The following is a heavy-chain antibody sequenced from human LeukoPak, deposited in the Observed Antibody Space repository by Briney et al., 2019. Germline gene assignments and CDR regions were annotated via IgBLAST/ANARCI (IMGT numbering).Heavy chain of an antibody. Sequence: PGGSLRLSCAASGFTFSSYSMNWVRQAPGKGLEWVSSISSSSSYIYYADSVKGRFTISRDNAKNSLYLQMNSLRAEDTAVYYCARVKDLTMVRGVKVYAFDIWGQGTMVTVSS. D-gene: IGHD3-10*01. J-gene: IGHJ3*02. CDR2: ISSSSSYI. V-gene: IGHV3-21*01. CDR1: GFTFSSYS. CDR3: ARVKDLTMVRGVKVYAFDI.